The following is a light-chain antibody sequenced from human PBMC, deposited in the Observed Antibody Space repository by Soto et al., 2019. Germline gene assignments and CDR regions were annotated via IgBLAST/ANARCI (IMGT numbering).Light chain of an antibody. Sequence: DILMTQSPATLSVSPGERATLSCRASQSVGTNLAWYQQKRGQPPRLLIFGAYARVADIPARFSGSGSGTEFTLTISSLQSEDFAVYYCQQYNNWPPITFGQGTRLEIK. V-gene: IGKV3-15*01. J-gene: IGKJ5*01. CDR3: QQYNNWPPIT. CDR2: GAY. CDR1: QSVGTN.